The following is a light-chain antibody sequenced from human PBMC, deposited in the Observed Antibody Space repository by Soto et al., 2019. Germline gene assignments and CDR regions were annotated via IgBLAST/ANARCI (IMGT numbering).Light chain of an antibody. CDR2: AAS. J-gene: IGKJ5*01. V-gene: IGKV3D-15*01. Sequence: EMVLTHSPGALRLAGGERSTLCSRASQSVSSNYLGWYQQKPGQAPRLLIYAASSRATGIPDRFSGSGSGTEFTLTISSLQSEDFAVYYCQQYYDWPITFGQGTRLEIK. CDR1: QSVSSN. CDR3: QQYYDWPIT.